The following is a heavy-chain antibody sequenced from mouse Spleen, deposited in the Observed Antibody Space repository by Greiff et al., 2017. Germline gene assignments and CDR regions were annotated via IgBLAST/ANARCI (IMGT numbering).Heavy chain of an antibody. CDR2: IWSGGST. Sequence: VKLQESGPGLVQPSQSLSITCTVSGFSLTSYGVHWVRQSPGKGLEWLGVIWSGGSTDYNAAFISRLSISKDNSKSQVFFKMNSLQADDTAIYYCARNPYGDYGPYAMDYWGQGTSVTVSS. D-gene: IGHD2-13*01. V-gene: IGHV2-2*01. CDR1: GFSLTSYG. CDR3: ARNPYGDYGPYAMDY. J-gene: IGHJ4*01.